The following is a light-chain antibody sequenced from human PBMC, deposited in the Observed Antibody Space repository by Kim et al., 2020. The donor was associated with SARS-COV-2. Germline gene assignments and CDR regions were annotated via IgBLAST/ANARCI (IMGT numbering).Light chain of an antibody. Sequence: SYELTQPLSVSVALGQTAIITCGGNNIGRKNVHWYQQKPGQAPVLVMYRNSDRPSGIPERFSGSNSGNTATLTISRAPAGDEADYYCQVWDSGTVFG. J-gene: IGLJ1*01. CDR1: NIGRKN. CDR3: QVWDSGTV. V-gene: IGLV3-9*01. CDR2: RNS.